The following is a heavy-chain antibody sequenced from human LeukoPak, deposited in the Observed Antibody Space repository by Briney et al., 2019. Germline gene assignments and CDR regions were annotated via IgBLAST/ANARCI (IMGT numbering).Heavy chain of an antibody. Sequence: SETLSLTCTVSGGSISSSSYYWGWIRQPPGKGLEWIGSIYYSGSTYYNPSLKSRVTISVDTSKNQFSLKLSSVTAADTAVYYCAREGGQFWSGYHDYWGQGTLVTVSS. CDR3: AREGGQFWSGYHDY. V-gene: IGHV4-39*07. CDR1: GGSISSSSYY. J-gene: IGHJ4*02. CDR2: IYYSGST. D-gene: IGHD3-3*02.